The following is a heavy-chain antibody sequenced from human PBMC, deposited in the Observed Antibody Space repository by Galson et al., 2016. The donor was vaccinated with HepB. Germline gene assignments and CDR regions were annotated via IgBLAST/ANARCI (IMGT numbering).Heavy chain of an antibody. D-gene: IGHD3-3*01. V-gene: IGHV2-5*02. CDR2: IYWDDDK. J-gene: IGHJ3*02. Sequence: PALVKPTQTLTVTCSFSGFSLTTTGEGVAWIRQPPGKGLEWLALIYWDDDKRYSPSLENRLTITMDTSKTQVVLTMTNMGPSDTATYYCAHRVYYDFWFGYYDAFDNRGQGTMVTVSS. CDR1: GFSLTTTGEG. CDR3: AHRVYYDFWFGYYDAFDN.